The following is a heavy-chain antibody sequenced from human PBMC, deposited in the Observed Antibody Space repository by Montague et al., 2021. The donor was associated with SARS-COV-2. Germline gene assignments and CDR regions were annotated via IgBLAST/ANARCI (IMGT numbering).Heavy chain of an antibody. Sequence: SETLSLTCTVSGGSISSYYWSWIRQPPGKGLEWIGYIYYSGSTNYNSSLKSRVTISVDTSKNQFSLKLSSVTAADTAVYCCARERITIFGVVTWPAYFDYWGQGTLVTVSS. CDR3: ARERITIFGVVTWPAYFDY. D-gene: IGHD3-3*01. CDR2: IYYSGST. J-gene: IGHJ4*02. V-gene: IGHV4-59*01. CDR1: GGSISSYY.